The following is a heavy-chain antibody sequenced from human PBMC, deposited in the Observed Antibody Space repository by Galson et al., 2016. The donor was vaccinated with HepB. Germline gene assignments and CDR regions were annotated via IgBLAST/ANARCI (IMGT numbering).Heavy chain of an antibody. Sequence: SETLSLTCVVSDGSIGTRNWWSWVRQPPGKGPEWIGEIFRSGSTSYNPSLKSRVTISVDKSKNQFSLQLSSVSAADTAVYYCASGEDSLAVAGLLQDWGQGTLVSVSS. V-gene: IGHV4-4*02. D-gene: IGHD6-19*01. CDR3: ASGEDSLAVAGLLQD. CDR2: IFRSGST. CDR1: DGSIGTRNW. J-gene: IGHJ4*01.